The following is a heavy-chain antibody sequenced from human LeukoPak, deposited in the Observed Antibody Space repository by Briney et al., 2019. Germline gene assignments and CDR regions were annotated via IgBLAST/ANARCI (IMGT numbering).Heavy chain of an antibody. CDR1: GFSFSSYA. V-gene: IGHV3-33*01. CDR3: ARDETYYDILTGYQNGYYFNY. CDR2: IWYDGSRY. Sequence: GGSLRLSCAASGFSFSSYAMHWVRQAPGKGLEWVAVIWYDGSRYYYADSVRGRFTISRDNSKNTLYLQMNSLRAEDTAVYHCARDETYYDILTGYQNGYYFNYWGQGTLVTVSS. D-gene: IGHD3-9*01. J-gene: IGHJ4*02.